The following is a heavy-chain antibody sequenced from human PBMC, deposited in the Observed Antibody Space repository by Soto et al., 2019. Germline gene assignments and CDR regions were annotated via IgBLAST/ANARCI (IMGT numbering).Heavy chain of an antibody. Sequence: GGSLRLSCAASGFTFSNAWMNWVRQAPGKGLEWVGRIKSKTDGGTTDYAAPVKGRFTISRDDSKNTLYLQMNSLKTEDTAVYYCTTPVPTTLGSKAAYYYYGMDVWGQGTTVTVSS. CDR1: GFTFSNAW. J-gene: IGHJ6*02. D-gene: IGHD6-6*01. CDR2: IKSKTDGGTT. CDR3: TTPVPTTLGSKAAYYYYGMDV. V-gene: IGHV3-15*07.